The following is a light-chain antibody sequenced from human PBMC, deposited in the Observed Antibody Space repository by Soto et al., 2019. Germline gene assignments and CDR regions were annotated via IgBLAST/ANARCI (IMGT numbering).Light chain of an antibody. CDR2: GAS. J-gene: IGKJ5*01. CDR3: QQYVSSIT. CDR1: QSVSSSY. Sequence: EIVLTQSPGTLSLSPGERATLSCRASQSVSSSYLAWYQQKPGQAPRLLIYGASSRATGIPDRFSGSVSGTDFTLTISRLEPEDFAVYYCQQYVSSITFGQGTRLEIK. V-gene: IGKV3-20*01.